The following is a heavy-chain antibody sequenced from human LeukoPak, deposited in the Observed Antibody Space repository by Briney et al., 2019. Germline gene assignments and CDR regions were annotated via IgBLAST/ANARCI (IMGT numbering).Heavy chain of an antibody. J-gene: IGHJ6*03. D-gene: IGHD6-13*01. CDR3: ARDVSSLTSYYYYYMDV. Sequence: GGPLRLSCAASGFTFSTYGMNWVRQAPGKGLEWVSHISPTSSSIYYADSVKGRFTISRDNAKNSLYLQMSSLRVEDTAVYYCARDVSSLTSYYYYYMDVWGKGTTVTVSS. CDR1: GFTFSTYG. V-gene: IGHV3-48*04. CDR2: ISPTSSSI.